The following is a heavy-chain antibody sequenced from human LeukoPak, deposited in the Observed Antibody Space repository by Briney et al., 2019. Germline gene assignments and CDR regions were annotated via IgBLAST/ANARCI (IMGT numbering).Heavy chain of an antibody. J-gene: IGHJ6*03. Sequence: GGSLRLSCAASGVTFNSYTMNWVRQAPGKGLEGGSSISSSRTYIYYADSMKGRFTISRDKARNSLFLQMNSLRAADTAVYYCARRIGDFYMDVWGKGTTVTVSS. CDR1: GVTFNSYT. CDR2: ISSSRTYI. CDR3: ARRIGDFYMDV. V-gene: IGHV3-21*01. D-gene: IGHD3-10*01.